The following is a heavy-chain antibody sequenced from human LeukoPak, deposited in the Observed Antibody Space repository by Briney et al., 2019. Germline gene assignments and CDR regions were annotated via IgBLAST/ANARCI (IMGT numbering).Heavy chain of an antibody. J-gene: IGHJ5*02. CDR2: ISGSSSSI. D-gene: IGHD3-10*01. CDR3: ARGPGSGRNYNWFDP. V-gene: IGHV3-21*01. CDR1: GFTFSSYS. Sequence: GSLRLSCAASGFTFSSYSMNWVRQAPGKGLEWVSSISGSSSSIYYADSVKGRFTISRDNAKNSLYLQMNSLRAEDTAVYYCARGPGSGRNYNWFDPWGQGTLVTVSS.